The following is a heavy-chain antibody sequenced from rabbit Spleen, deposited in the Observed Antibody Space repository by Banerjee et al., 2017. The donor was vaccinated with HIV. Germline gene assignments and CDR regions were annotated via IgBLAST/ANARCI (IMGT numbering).Heavy chain of an antibody. CDR2: ISDVSSGIT. J-gene: IGHJ6*01. V-gene: IGHV1S40*01. D-gene: IGHD8-1*01. CDR1: GFSFSSGYD. Sequence: QSLEESGGGLVKPGASLTLTCKASGFSFSSGYDMCWVRQAPGKGLEWLACISDVSSGITYYASWAKGRFTISKTSSTTVTLQMTSLTAADTATYFCARDTGSSFSSYGMDLWGPGTLVTVS. CDR3: ARDTGSSFSSYGMDL.